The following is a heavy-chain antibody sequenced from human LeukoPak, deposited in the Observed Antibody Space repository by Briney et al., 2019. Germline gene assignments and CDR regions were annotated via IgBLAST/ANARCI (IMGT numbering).Heavy chain of an antibody. CDR1: GFTFNSYA. D-gene: IGHD2-2*01. CDR3: AKGVHCSSTSCLACFDP. V-gene: IGHV3-23*01. J-gene: IGHJ5*02. Sequence: PGGSLRLSCAASGFTFNSYAMSWVRQAPGKGLEWVSAISGSGGSTYYADSVKGRLTISRDNSKNTLYLQMNSLRAEDTAVYCCAKGVHCSSTSCLACFDPWGQGTLVTVSS. CDR2: ISGSGGST.